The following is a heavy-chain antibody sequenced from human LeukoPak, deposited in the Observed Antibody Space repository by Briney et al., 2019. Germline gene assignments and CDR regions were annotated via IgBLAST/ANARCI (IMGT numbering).Heavy chain of an antibody. D-gene: IGHD4-11*01. CDR3: ARVRAESLPGQYGLDV. CDR2: INPSGGST. J-gene: IGHJ6*02. CDR1: GYTFTGYY. Sequence: GASVKVSCKASGYTFTGYYMHWVRQAPGQGLEWMGRINPSGGSTNIAQIFQGRVAMTRDTSTNTVYMELSSPTSEDTAVYYCARVRAESLPGQYGLDVWGQGTTVTVSS. V-gene: IGHV1-46*01.